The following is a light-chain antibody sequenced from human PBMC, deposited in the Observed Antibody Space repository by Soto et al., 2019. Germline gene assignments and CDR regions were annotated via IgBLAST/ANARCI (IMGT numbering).Light chain of an antibody. CDR1: QGIRSW. J-gene: IGKJ2*01. CDR2: AAS. Sequence: DIQMTQSPSSVSASVGDRVTISCRASQGIRSWLAWYQQKPGEAPRLLIFAASRLQSGVPSRFSGSGSETEFTLIINSLHTEDFATYYCQQSHSFPYTFGQGTKLEI. CDR3: QQSHSFPYT. V-gene: IGKV1-12*02.